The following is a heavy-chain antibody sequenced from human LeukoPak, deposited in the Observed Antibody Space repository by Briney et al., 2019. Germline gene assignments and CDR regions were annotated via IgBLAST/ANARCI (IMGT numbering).Heavy chain of an antibody. D-gene: IGHD1-26*01. V-gene: IGHV1-2*02. CDR3: ARGEWELLYYYYYMDV. CDR1: GYTFTTYG. Sequence: ASVKVSCKASGYTFTTYGISWVRQAPGQGLEWMGWINPNSGGTNYAQKFQGRVTMTRDTSISTAYMELSRLRSDDTAVYYCARGEWELLYYYYYMDVWGKGTTVTVSS. J-gene: IGHJ6*03. CDR2: INPNSGGT.